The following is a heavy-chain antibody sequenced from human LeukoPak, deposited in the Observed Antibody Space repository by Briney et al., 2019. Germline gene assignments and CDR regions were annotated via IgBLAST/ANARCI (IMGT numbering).Heavy chain of an antibody. Sequence: GASVKVSCKASGGTFSSYAISWVRQAPGQGLEWMGGIIPIFGTANYAQKFQGRVTITADESTSTAYMELSSLRSEDTAVYYCARDSLNYGGNLNWFDPWGLGTLVTVSS. J-gene: IGHJ5*02. V-gene: IGHV1-69*13. CDR3: ARDSLNYGGNLNWFDP. CDR1: GGTFSSYA. D-gene: IGHD4-23*01. CDR2: IIPIFGTA.